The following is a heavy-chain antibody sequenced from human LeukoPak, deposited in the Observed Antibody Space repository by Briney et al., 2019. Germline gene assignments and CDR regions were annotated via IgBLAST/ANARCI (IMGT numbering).Heavy chain of an antibody. CDR3: ARAQVATPHLVY. CDR2: INPNTGGI. D-gene: IGHD6-6*01. V-gene: IGHV1-2*02. Sequence: ASLKVSCRTSGYTFTGYYMHWVRQAPGQGLEWMGWINPNTGGINYAQTFQGRVTMTRDTSINTAYLELSGLTSDDTAVYYCARAQVATPHLVYWGQGTLVTVSS. CDR1: GYTFTGYY. J-gene: IGHJ4*02.